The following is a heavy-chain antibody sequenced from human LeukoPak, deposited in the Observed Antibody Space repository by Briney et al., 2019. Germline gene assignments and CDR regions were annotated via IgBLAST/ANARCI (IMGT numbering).Heavy chain of an antibody. Sequence: SETLSLTCTVSGGSISSSSYYWGWIRQPPGKGLEWIASIYYSGSTYYNPSLKSRVTISVDTSKNQSSLKLSSVTAADTAAYYCARHVRVGGSRGYWGQGTLVTVSS. CDR2: IYYSGST. J-gene: IGHJ4*02. CDR3: ARHVRVGGSRGY. CDR1: GGSISSSSYY. D-gene: IGHD1-26*01. V-gene: IGHV4-39*01.